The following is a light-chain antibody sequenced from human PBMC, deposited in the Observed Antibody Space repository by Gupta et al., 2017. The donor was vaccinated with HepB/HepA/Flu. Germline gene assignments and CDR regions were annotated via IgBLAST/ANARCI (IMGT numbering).Light chain of an antibody. CDR1: SSDVGGYNY. CDR2: DVS. CDR3: SSYTSSSTRV. Sequence: SALTQPASVSGSPGQSITISCTGTSSDVGGYNYVSWYQQHPGKAPKLMIYDVSNRPSGVANRFSGSKSGNTASLTISGLQEEDEADYYGSSYTSSSTRVFGGGTKPTVL. V-gene: IGLV2-14*01. J-gene: IGLJ2*01.